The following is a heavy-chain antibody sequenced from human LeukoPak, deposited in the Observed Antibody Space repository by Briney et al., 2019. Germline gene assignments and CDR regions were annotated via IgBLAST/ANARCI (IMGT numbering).Heavy chain of an antibody. CDR1: GFTFSSYA. CDR2: ISATGSTT. V-gene: IGHV3-23*01. D-gene: IGHD4-17*01. Sequence: PGGSLRLSCAASGFTFSSYAMTWVRQAPGRGLEWVSAISATGSTTYYADSVKGRFTISRDNSKNTLYLQMNSLRAEDTAVYYCAKDRSVTTPRYDAFDIWGQGTMVTVSS. CDR3: AKDRSVTTPRYDAFDI. J-gene: IGHJ3*02.